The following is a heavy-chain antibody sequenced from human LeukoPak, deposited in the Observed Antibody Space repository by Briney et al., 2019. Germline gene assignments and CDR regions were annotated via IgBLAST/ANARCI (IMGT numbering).Heavy chain of an antibody. CDR3: TREVYDYGDDWFDS. J-gene: IGHJ5*01. V-gene: IGHV3-49*04. Sequence: GGSLRLSCTASGFTFGDYAMSWVRQAPGKGLEWVGFIRSKAYGGTTEYAASVKGRFTISRDDSKSIAYLQMNSLKTEDTAVYYCTREVYDYGDDWFDSWGQGTLVTVSS. CDR2: IRSKAYGGTT. D-gene: IGHD4-17*01. CDR1: GFTFGDYA.